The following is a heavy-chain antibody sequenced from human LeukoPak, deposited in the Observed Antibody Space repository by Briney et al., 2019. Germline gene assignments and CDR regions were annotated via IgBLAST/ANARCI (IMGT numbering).Heavy chain of an antibody. V-gene: IGHV3-13*01. CDR3: VRDSNYHAMDV. D-gene: IGHD2-8*01. J-gene: IGHJ6*02. CDR2: IGPDGDT. CDR1: GFTFRAYD. Sequence: PGGSLRLSCAASGFTFRAYDMHWVRQTAGKGLEWVSGIGPDGDTYYADSVKGRFTISRENGENSVHLQMNSLRAGDTAVYYCVRDSNYHAMDVWGQGTTVTVSS.